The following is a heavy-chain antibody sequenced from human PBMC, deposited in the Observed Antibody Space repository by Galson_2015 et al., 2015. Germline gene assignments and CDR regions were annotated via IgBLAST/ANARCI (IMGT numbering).Heavy chain of an antibody. CDR3: VRDKEYSSSWYRGGLDY. Sequence: SVKVSCKASGYTFTSYAMHWVRQAPGQRLEWMGWINAGNGNTKYSQKFQGRVTIARDTSASTAYMELSSLRSEDTAVYYCVRDKEYSSSWYRGGLDYWGQGTLVTVSS. CDR2: INAGNGNT. V-gene: IGHV1-3*01. D-gene: IGHD6-13*01. J-gene: IGHJ4*02. CDR1: GYTFTSYA.